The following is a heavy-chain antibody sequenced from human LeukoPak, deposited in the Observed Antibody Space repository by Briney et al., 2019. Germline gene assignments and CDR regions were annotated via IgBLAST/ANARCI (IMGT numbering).Heavy chain of an antibody. CDR2: IDNGGST. Sequence: GGSLRLSCAASGFTVISNYLSWVRQAPGKGLEWVSVIDNGGSTYYSDSVKGRFTISRDNSKNTVHLQMNSLRAEDTAVYYCARDGSSRSLGYWGQVTLVSFSS. CDR3: ARDGSSRSLGY. V-gene: IGHV3-53*01. CDR1: GFTVISNY. J-gene: IGHJ4*02.